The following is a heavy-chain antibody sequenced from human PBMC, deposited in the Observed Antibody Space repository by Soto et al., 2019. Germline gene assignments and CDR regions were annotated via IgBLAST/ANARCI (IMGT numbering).Heavy chain of an antibody. CDR3: ASLHPGYCSGGSCYGSDY. J-gene: IGHJ4*02. D-gene: IGHD2-15*01. V-gene: IGHV4-30-2*01. CDR2: IYHSGST. Sequence: SETLSLTCAVSGGSISSGGYSWSWIRQPPGKGLEWIGYIYHSGSTYYNPSLKSRVTISVDRSKNQFSLKLSSVTAAGTAVYYCASLHPGYCSGGSCYGSDYWGQGTLVPVSS. CDR1: GGSISSGGYS.